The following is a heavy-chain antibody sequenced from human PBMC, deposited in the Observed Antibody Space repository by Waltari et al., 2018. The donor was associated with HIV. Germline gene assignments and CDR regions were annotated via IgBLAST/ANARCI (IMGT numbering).Heavy chain of an antibody. J-gene: IGHJ6*02. D-gene: IGHD6-13*01. V-gene: IGHV4-34*12. CDR2: IIHTGNN. Sequence: QVQLQQWGAGLLKPSETLSLTCAVYGGSFSGYYWTWIRQHPGKGLGWYGEIIHTGNNNYHPSLKGRVTISVDTSKNQFSLKWSSMTAADTAVYYWASLFQGEQQLVPEDSPHHYYNGMDVWGQGTTVTVSS. CDR3: ASLFQGEQQLVPEDSPHHYYNGMDV. CDR1: GGSFSGYY.